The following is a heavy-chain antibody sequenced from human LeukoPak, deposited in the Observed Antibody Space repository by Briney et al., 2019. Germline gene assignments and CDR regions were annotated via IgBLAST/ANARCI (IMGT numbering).Heavy chain of an antibody. J-gene: IGHJ4*02. CDR3: AKDWAPYCGGDCYFNY. Sequence: GGSLRLSCAASGFIFNNYGMHWVRQAPGKGLEWVAVISYDGSNKNYADSVKGRFTISRDSSKNTVYLQMNSLRVEDTAMYYCAKDWAPYCGGDCYFNYWGQGTLVTVSS. CDR1: GFIFNNYG. V-gene: IGHV3-30*18. CDR2: ISYDGSNK. D-gene: IGHD2-21*02.